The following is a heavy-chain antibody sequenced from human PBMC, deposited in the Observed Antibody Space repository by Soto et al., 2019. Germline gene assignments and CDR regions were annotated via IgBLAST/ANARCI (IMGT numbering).Heavy chain of an antibody. Sequence: GGSLRLSCAASGFTFDDYAMHWVRQAPGKGLEWVSGISWNSGSIGYADSVKGRFTISRDNAKNSLYLQMNSLRAEDTALYYCAKAPLSYCSSTSCYLSYFDYWGQGT. J-gene: IGHJ4*02. CDR3: AKAPLSYCSSTSCYLSYFDY. V-gene: IGHV3-9*01. D-gene: IGHD2-2*01. CDR2: ISWNSGSI. CDR1: GFTFDDYA.